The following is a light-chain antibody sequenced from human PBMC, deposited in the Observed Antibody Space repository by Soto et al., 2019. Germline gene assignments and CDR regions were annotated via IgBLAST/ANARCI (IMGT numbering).Light chain of an antibody. CDR2: EVS. CDR1: NSDVGGYNY. V-gene: IGLV2-14*01. J-gene: IGLJ2*01. CDR3: SSYTSSSSVV. Sequence: QSALTQHASVSGSPGQSITISCTGTNSDVGGYNYVSWYQQHPGKAPKLMIYEVSNRPSGVSNRFSGSKSGNTASLTISGLQAEDEADYYCSSYTSSSSVVFGGGTKLTVL.